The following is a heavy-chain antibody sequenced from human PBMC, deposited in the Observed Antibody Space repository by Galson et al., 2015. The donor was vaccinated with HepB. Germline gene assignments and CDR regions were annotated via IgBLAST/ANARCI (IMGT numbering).Heavy chain of an antibody. V-gene: IGHV3-23*01. CDR1: GFTFSSNA. Sequence: SLRLSCAASGFTFSSNAMTWVRQAPVKGLEWVSTITGSGGSTYYADSVKGRFTISRDNSKNTLYLQMNSLRGEDTAVYYCAKRNSYGWHFDDWGQGTRVTVSS. J-gene: IGHJ4*02. D-gene: IGHD5-18*01. CDR2: ITGSGGST. CDR3: AKRNSYGWHFDD.